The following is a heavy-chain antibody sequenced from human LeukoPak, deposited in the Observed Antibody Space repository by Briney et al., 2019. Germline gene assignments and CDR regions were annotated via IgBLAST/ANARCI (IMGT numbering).Heavy chain of an antibody. J-gene: IGHJ3*01. CDR3: AKSEGAAVQED. CDR2: MNPNSGNT. V-gene: IGHV1-8*01. D-gene: IGHD6-25*01. Sequence: GASVTVSCKASGYTFTSYDINWVRLATGQGLEWMGWMNPNSGNTGYAQKFQGRVTMTRNTSISTAYMELSSLRSEDTAVYYCAKSEGAAVQEDWGQGTMVTVSS. CDR1: GYTFTSYD.